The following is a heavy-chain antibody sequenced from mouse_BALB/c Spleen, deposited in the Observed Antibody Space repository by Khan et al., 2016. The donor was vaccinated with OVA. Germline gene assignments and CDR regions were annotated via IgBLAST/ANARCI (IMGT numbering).Heavy chain of an antibody. CDR3: ARGNYYGYALDY. Sequence: EVQLQESGPGLVKPSQSLSLTCTVNGYSITSNYAWNWIRQFPGNKLEWMGYISYSGSTNYNQSLKSRLSITRDTSKNQFFLLLHSVTTEDSATYYCARGNYYGYALDYWGQGTSVTISS. D-gene: IGHD1-1*01. CDR1: GYSITSNYA. J-gene: IGHJ4*01. V-gene: IGHV3-2*02. CDR2: ISYSGST.